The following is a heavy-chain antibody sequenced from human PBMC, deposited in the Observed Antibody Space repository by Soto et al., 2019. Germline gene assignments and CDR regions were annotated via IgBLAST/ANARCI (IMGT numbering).Heavy chain of an antibody. CDR2: INHSGST. V-gene: IGHV4-34*01. CDR3: ARGGMATIPGNYFDY. J-gene: IGHJ4*02. D-gene: IGHD5-12*01. CDR1: GGSFSGYY. Sequence: QVQLQQWGAGLLKPSETLSLTCAVYGGSFSGYYWSWIRQPPGKGLEWIGEINHSGSTNYNPSPKSRVTISVDTSKNQFSLKLSSVTAADTAVYYCARGGMATIPGNYFDYWGQGTLVTVSS.